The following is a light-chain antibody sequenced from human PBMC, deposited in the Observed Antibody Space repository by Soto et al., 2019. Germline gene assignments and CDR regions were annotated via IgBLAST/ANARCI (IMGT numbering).Light chain of an antibody. Sequence: SYELTKPPSVSVAPGKTASITCGGNNIGSKSVHWYQQKPGQAPVLVIYYDSDRPSGIPERFSGSNSGNTATLTISSVEAGDEADYYCPVWDSSSDHYVFGTGTKLTVL. J-gene: IGLJ1*01. CDR3: PVWDSSSDHYV. V-gene: IGLV3-21*04. CDR1: NIGSKS. CDR2: YDS.